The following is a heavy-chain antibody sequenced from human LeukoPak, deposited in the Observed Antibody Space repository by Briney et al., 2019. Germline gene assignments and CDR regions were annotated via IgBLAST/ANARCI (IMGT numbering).Heavy chain of an antibody. CDR2: IYVTGT. CDR3: ARHPTALVSYGFDP. J-gene: IGHJ5*02. D-gene: IGHD5-18*01. V-gene: IGHV4-59*08. Sequence: SETLSLTCTVSGGSIGTYYWSWIRQSPGKRLEWIGYIYVTGTRYNPSLKSRVTISVDTSKNQFSLNLSSVTAADTAVYYCARHPTALVSYGFDPWGQGTLVTVSS. CDR1: GGSIGTYY.